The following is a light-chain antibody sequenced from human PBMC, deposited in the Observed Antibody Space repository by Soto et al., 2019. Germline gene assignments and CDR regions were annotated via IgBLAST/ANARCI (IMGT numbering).Light chain of an antibody. CDR3: QQYNNWPPYT. V-gene: IGKV3-15*01. Sequence: EIVMTQSPATQSVSPGERVTLSCRATQSVGNNLAWYQQKPGHAPRLLIYDASTRATGMPARFTGSVSGTEFTLTISSLQSEDFAVYYCQQYNNWPPYTFGQGTKLEIK. CDR2: DAS. J-gene: IGKJ2*01. CDR1: QSVGNN.